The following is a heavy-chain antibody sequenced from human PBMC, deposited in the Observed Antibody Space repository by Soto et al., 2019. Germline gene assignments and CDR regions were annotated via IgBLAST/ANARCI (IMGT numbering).Heavy chain of an antibody. CDR2: ISYDGSNK. Sequence: GGSLRLSCAASGFTFSSYAMHWVRQAPGKGLEWVAVISYDGSNKYYADSVKGRFTISRDNSKNTLYLEMNRLRAEDTALYYCVRDRDSRGLGFLDFWGQGTLVTVSS. CDR1: GFTFSSYA. CDR3: VRDRDSRGLGFLDF. D-gene: IGHD6-19*01. V-gene: IGHV3-30-3*01. J-gene: IGHJ4*02.